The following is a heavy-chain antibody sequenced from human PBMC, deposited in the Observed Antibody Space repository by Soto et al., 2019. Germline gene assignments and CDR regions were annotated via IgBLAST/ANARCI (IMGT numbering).Heavy chain of an antibody. J-gene: IGHJ3*02. Sequence: EVQLLESGGGLVQPGGSLRLSCAASGFTFSSYAMSWVRQAPGKGLEWVSAISGSGGSTYYADSVKGRFTISRDNSKNTLYLQMNSLRAEDTAVYYCAKPFCSGGSCDGSHDAFDIWGQGTMVTVSS. CDR3: AKPFCSGGSCDGSHDAFDI. CDR2: ISGSGGST. CDR1: GFTFSSYA. D-gene: IGHD2-15*01. V-gene: IGHV3-23*01.